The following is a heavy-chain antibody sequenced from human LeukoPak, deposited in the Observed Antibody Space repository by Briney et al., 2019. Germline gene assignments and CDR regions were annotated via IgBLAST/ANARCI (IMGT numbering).Heavy chain of an antibody. J-gene: IGHJ4*02. CDR1: GGSISSSSYY. CDR3: ARVVYSYGIYYFDY. D-gene: IGHD5-18*01. CDR2: IYYSGST. V-gene: IGHV4-39*07. Sequence: SETLSLTCTVSGGSISSSSYYWGWIRQPPGKGLGWIGSIYYSGSTYYNPSLKSRVTISVDTSKNQFSLRLSAVTAADTAVYYCARVVYSYGIYYFDYWGQGTLVTVSS.